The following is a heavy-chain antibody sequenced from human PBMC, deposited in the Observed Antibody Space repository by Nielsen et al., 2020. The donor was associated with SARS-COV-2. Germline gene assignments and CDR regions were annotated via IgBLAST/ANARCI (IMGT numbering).Heavy chain of an antibody. CDR3: ARDGPTRATATDY. J-gene: IGHJ4*02. CDR2: IGTAGDT. V-gene: IGHV3-13*01. D-gene: IGHD2-2*01. Sequence: GGSLRLSCAASGFTFSSYDMHWVRQATGKGLEWVSAIGTAGDTHYPGSVKGRFTLSRDNSKNTLFLQMNSLRPEDTAVYFCARDGPTRATATDYWGQGTLVTVS. CDR1: GFTFSSYD.